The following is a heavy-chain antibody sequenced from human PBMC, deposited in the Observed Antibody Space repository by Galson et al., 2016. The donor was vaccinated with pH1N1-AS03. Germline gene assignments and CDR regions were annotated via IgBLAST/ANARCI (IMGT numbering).Heavy chain of an antibody. CDR3: GRGGRRHHLVPAS. Sequence: SLRLSCAASGFTFSTYWMHWVRQAPGKGLVWVSHINSDGSSTTYADSVKGRFTISRDNAKNTLYLQMSSLRADDTAVYYCGRGGRRHHLVPASWGQGTLVTVSS. D-gene: IGHD6-13*01. CDR2: INSDGSST. J-gene: IGHJ5*02. CDR1: GFTFSTYW. V-gene: IGHV3-74*01.